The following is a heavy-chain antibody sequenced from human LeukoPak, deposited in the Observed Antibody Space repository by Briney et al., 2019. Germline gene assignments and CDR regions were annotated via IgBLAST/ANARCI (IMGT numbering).Heavy chain of an antibody. CDR2: ISYSGDT. J-gene: IGHJ5*02. D-gene: IGHD5-12*01. CDR1: GGSISTYY. CDR3: ARHFGSGFDRWFDP. Sequence: SETLSLTCTVSGGSISTYYWSWIRQPPGKGLEWIGYISYSGDTNYNPSLKSRVTISIDTSKNQFSLKLNSVTAADTAVYYCARHFGSGFDRWFDPWGQGSLVIVSS. V-gene: IGHV4-59*08.